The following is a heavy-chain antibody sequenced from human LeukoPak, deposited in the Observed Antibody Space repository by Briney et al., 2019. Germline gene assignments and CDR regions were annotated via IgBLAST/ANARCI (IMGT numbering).Heavy chain of an antibody. CDR2: ISSSSSSYI. CDR1: GFTFSSYS. D-gene: IGHD3-10*01. V-gene: IGHV3-21*01. J-gene: IGHJ4*02. Sequence: GGSLRLSCAASGFTFSSYSMNWVRQAPGKGLEWVSSISSSSSSYIYYADSVKGRFTISRDNAKNSLYLQMNSLRAEDTAVYYCARDLIPGGFDYWGQGTLSPSPQ. CDR3: ARDLIPGGFDY.